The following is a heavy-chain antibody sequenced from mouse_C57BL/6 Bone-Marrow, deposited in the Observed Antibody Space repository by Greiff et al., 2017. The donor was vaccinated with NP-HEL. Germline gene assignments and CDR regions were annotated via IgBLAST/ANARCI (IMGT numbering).Heavy chain of an antibody. J-gene: IGHJ3*01. Sequence: QVQLQQSGPELVKPGASVKISCKASGYAFSSSWMNWVKQRPGKGLEWIGRIYPGDGDTNYNGKFKGKATLTADKSSSTAYMQLSSLTSEDSAVYFCARWDYGSSGAWFAYWGQGTLVTVSA. CDR2: IYPGDGDT. V-gene: IGHV1-82*01. CDR3: ARWDYGSSGAWFAY. CDR1: GYAFSSSW. D-gene: IGHD1-1*01.